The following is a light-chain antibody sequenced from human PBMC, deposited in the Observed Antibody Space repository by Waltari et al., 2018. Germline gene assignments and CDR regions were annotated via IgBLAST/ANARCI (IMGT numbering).Light chain of an antibody. Sequence: DIVLTQSPAILSLSPGERAFLSCRASQSVSNYLAWYQQKPGQAPTLLIYDTSNRATGIPARFSGSGFGTDFTLTISNLEPEDFAIYYCQQRRSWPLTFGGGTKVEIK. CDR2: DTS. V-gene: IGKV3-11*01. CDR1: QSVSNY. CDR3: QQRRSWPLT. J-gene: IGKJ4*01.